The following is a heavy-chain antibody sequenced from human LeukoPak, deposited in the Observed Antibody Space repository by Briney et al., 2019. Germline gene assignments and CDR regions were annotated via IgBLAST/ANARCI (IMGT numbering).Heavy chain of an antibody. CDR2: IYTSGST. CDR3: ASGSVYDFWSGYYFGY. CDR1: GGSISSGSYY. D-gene: IGHD3-3*01. V-gene: IGHV4-61*02. J-gene: IGHJ4*02. Sequence: SETLSLTCTVSGGSISSGSYYWSWIRQPAGKGLEWIGRIYTSGSTNYNPSLKSRVTISVDTSKNQFSLKLSSVTAADTAVYYCASGSVYDFWSGYYFGYWGQGTLVTVSS.